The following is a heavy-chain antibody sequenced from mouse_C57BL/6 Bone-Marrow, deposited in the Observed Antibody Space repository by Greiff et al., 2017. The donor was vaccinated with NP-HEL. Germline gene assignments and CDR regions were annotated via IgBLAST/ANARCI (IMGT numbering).Heavy chain of an antibody. J-gene: IGHJ4*01. CDR2: INPNNGGT. Sequence: EVQLHQSGPELVKPGASVKISCKASGYTFTDYYMNWVKQSHGKSLEWIGDINPNNGGTSYNQKFKGKATLTVDKSSSTVYMELRSLTSEDSAVYYCARRILRYYYYAMDYWGQGTSVTVSS. CDR3: ARRILRYYYYAMDY. V-gene: IGHV1-26*01. D-gene: IGHD1-1*01. CDR1: GYTFTDYY.